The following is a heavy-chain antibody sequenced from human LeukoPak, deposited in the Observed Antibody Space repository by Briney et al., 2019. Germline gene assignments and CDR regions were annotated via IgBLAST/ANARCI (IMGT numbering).Heavy chain of an antibody. CDR1: GGSINDYY. CDR2: IYYSGST. D-gene: IGHD3-10*01. J-gene: IGHJ1*01. V-gene: IGHV4-59*01. Sequence: SETLSLTCAVSGGSINDYYWSWIWQSSGKGLEWIGYIYYSGSTNYNPSLKSRVTISIDTSKTRFSLSLSSVTAADTAVYYCARGFYNSGTYSGYFQHWGQGTLVTVSS. CDR3: ARGFYNSGTYSGYFQH.